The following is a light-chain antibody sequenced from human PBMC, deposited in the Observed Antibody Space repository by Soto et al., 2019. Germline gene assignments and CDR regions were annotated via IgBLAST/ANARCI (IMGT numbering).Light chain of an antibody. J-gene: IGKJ2*01. CDR2: GAS. CDR1: QNVGTS. V-gene: IGKV3-15*01. Sequence: IILTQSPATLSVSPGEGSSLSCRASQNVGTSLAWYQQKSGQAPRLLIYGASTRAAGVPARFSGSASGTKYTLTITSLQSEDVALYYCQQYSTWPPFTFGQGTRLEIK. CDR3: QQYSTWPPFT.